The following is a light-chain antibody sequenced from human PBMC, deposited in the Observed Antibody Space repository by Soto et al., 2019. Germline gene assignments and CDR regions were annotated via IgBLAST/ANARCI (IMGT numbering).Light chain of an antibody. CDR3: CSYAGSYTHV. V-gene: IGLV2-11*01. J-gene: IGLJ1*01. CDR1: SSDIGAYDY. Sequence: QSALTQPASLSGSPGQSITISCTGTSSDIGAYDYVSWFQQHPGKAPKLMISEVIKRPSGVPDRFSGSKSGNTASLTIYGLQAEDEADYYCCSYAGSYTHVFGTGTKLTVL. CDR2: EVI.